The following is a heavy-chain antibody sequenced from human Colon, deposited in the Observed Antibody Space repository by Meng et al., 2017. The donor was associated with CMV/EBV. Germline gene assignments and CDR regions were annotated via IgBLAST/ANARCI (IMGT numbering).Heavy chain of an antibody. D-gene: IGHD2-21*01. CDR2: ITHSGGGSI. CDR3: AREMPHCGGDCNDY. V-gene: IGHV3-48*03. CDR1: GFNFRDYE. J-gene: IGHJ4*02. Sequence: GGSLRLSCAASGFNFRDYEMNWVRQAPGKGLEWVSYITHSGGGSIFYADSVKGRFTTSRDNAKNSLYLQMTGLRADDTAIYYCAREMPHCGGDCNDYWGQGTLVTVSS.